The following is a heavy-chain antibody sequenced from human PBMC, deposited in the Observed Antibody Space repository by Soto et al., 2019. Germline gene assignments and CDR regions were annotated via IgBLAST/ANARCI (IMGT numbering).Heavy chain of an antibody. J-gene: IGHJ4*02. CDR3: ARNHYYDSSAPLGY. CDR2: IYYSGST. Sequence: SETLSLTGTVCGGSISSGYYYWSWIRQPPGKGLEWIGYIYYSGSTYYNPSLKSRVTISVDTSKNQFSLKLSSVTAADTAVYYCARNHYYDSSAPLGYGGQGTLV. CDR1: GGSISSGYYY. D-gene: IGHD3-22*01. V-gene: IGHV4-30-4*01.